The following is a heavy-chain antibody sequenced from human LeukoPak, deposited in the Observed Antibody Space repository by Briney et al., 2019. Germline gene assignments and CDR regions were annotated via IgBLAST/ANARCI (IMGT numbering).Heavy chain of an antibody. D-gene: IGHD6-13*01. CDR2: IDGGGGST. CDR1: GFTFSNFV. Sequence: GGSLRLSCAASGFTFSNFVMSWVRQAPGKGLEWVSYIDGGGGSTNYADSVKGRFTISRDNSKNTLYLQMNSLRAEDTAIYYCAKENWYLYNNNWYKTWFDPWGQGTLVTVSS. CDR3: AKENWYLYNNNWYKTWFDP. V-gene: IGHV3-23*01. J-gene: IGHJ5*02.